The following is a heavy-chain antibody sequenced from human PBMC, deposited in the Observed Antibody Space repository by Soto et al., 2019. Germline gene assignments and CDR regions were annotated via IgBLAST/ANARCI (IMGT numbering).Heavy chain of an antibody. Sequence: GASVKVSCKASGYSISAYYMHWVRQAPGQGLEWMGWIDPKNGGTVSAQKFQGRLTMTRDTSISTVYMDLSGLTSDDTALYYCGRDDYGIFPYWGQGSLVTVSS. J-gene: IGHJ4*02. CDR3: GRDDYGIFPY. CDR1: GYSISAYY. CDR2: IDPKNGGT. V-gene: IGHV1-2*02. D-gene: IGHD3-10*01.